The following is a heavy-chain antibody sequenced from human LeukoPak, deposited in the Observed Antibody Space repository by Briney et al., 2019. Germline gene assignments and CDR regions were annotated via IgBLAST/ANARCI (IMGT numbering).Heavy chain of an antibody. Sequence: SETLSLTCAVYGGSFSGYYWSWIRQPAGKGLEWIGRIYTSGSTNYNPSLKSRVTMSVDTSKNQFSLKLSSVTAADTAVYYCARDRSGYSSGWGGDQINWFDPWGQGTLVTVSS. CDR1: GGSFSGYY. CDR2: IYTSGST. D-gene: IGHD6-19*01. J-gene: IGHJ5*02. V-gene: IGHV4-4*07. CDR3: ARDRSGYSSGWGGDQINWFDP.